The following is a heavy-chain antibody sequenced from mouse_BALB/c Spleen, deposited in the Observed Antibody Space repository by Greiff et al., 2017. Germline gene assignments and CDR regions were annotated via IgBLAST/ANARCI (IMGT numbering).Heavy chain of an antibody. CDR2: INPSTGYT. V-gene: IGHV1-7*01. J-gene: IGHJ2*01. CDR3: ARELDY. Sequence: VQPVESGAELAKPGASVKMSCKASGYTFTSYWMHWVKQRPGQGLEWIGYINPSTGYTEYNQKFKDKAKLTADKSSSTAYMQLSSLTSEDSAVYYCARELDYWGQGTTLTVSS. CDR1: GYTFTSYW. D-gene: IGHD4-1*01.